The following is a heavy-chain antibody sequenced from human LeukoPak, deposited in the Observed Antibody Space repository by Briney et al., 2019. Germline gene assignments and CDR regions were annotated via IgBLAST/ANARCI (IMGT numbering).Heavy chain of an antibody. Sequence: GGSLRLSCAASGFTFSSYSMNWVRQAPGKGLEWVSSISTISSYIYYADSVKGRFTISRDNAKNSLFLQMNNLRAEDTAVYYCARPFWSGYSIYYYYYMDVWGKGTTVTVSS. CDR2: ISTISSYI. CDR3: ARPFWSGYSIYYYYYMDV. J-gene: IGHJ6*03. V-gene: IGHV3-21*01. CDR1: GFTFSSYS. D-gene: IGHD3-3*01.